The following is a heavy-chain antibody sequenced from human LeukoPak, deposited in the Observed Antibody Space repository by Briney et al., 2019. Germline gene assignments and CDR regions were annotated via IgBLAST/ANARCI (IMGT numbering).Heavy chain of an antibody. CDR1: GGSIRSSSYY. CDR3: AMHTVIASSWSLDY. CDR2: IYYSGNT. J-gene: IGHJ4*02. Sequence: PSETLSLTCSFSGGSIRSSSYYWGWIRHPRGKGLEWIGSIYYSGNTYNNPSLKSRVTISVDTSKYQLSLKLTSVTAADTAVYYCAMHTVIASSWSLDYWGQGTLVTVSS. V-gene: IGHV4-39*01. D-gene: IGHD6-13*01.